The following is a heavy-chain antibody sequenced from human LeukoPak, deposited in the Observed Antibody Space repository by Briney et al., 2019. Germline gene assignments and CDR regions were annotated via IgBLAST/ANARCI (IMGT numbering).Heavy chain of an antibody. CDR1: GFIFRNYG. CDR2: IRYDGS. D-gene: IGHD3/OR15-3a*01. V-gene: IGHV3-30*02. Sequence: GGPLRLSCAASGFIFRNYGMHWVRQAPGKGLEWVACIRYDGSKYADSVKGRFTISRDDSNNMAYPQMDSLKNEDTAVYYCTREDWDFDSWGQGTPVSVSS. CDR3: TREDWDFDS. J-gene: IGHJ4*02.